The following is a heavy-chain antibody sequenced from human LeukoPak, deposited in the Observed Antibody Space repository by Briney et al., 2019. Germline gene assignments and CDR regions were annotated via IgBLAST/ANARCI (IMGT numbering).Heavy chain of an antibody. CDR1: GLTFNNYA. Sequence: GGSLRLSCAASGLTFNNYAMHWVRQAPGKGLEWVAVISYDGSNRFFTDSVKGRFTISRDNSKNTLYLQMNSLRAEDTAVYYCAKDHSWQSVRGRYFDYWGQGTLVTVSS. D-gene: IGHD2-15*01. CDR3: AKDHSWQSVRGRYFDY. CDR2: ISYDGSNR. J-gene: IGHJ4*02. V-gene: IGHV3-30*04.